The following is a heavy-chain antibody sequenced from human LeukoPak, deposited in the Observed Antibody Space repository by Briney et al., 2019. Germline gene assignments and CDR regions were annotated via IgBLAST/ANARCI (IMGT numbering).Heavy chain of an antibody. CDR3: ARAPYDILTGYSLNWFDP. CDR1: GYTFTTYA. CDR2: INGDNGNT. V-gene: IGHV1-3*01. D-gene: IGHD3-9*01. Sequence: ASVKVSCKASGYTFTTYAVHWVRQAPGQRLEWMGWINGDNGNTKYSQKFQGRVTITRDTSAHTGYMELRSLSSADTAVYFCARAPYDILTGYSLNWFDPWGQGTLVTVSS. J-gene: IGHJ5*02.